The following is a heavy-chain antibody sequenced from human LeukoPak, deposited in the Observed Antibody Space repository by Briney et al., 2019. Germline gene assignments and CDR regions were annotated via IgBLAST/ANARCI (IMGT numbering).Heavy chain of an antibody. J-gene: IGHJ3*02. V-gene: IGHV4-39*01. D-gene: IGHD1-14*01. CDR3: ARLAAVSRSFDI. CDR1: GGSISSSSYY. CDR2: IYYSGST. Sequence: PSETLSLTCTVSGGSISSSSYYWGWIRQPPGKGLEWIGSIYYSGSTYYNPSLKSRVTISVDTSKNQFSLKLSSATAADTAVYYCARLAAVSRSFDIWGQGTMVTVSS.